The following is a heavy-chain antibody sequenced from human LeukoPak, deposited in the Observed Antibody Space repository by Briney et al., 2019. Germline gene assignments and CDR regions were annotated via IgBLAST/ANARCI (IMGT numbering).Heavy chain of an antibody. Sequence: ASVKVSCKASGYTFTSYGISWVRQDPGQGLEWMGWINPNSGGTNYAQKFQGRVTMTRDTSISTAYMELSRLRSDDTAVYYCARAMIRITMIVVAKGAFDIWGQGTMVTVSS. CDR3: ARAMIRITMIVVAKGAFDI. V-gene: IGHV1-2*02. J-gene: IGHJ3*02. CDR2: INPNSGGT. CDR1: GYTFTSYG. D-gene: IGHD3-22*01.